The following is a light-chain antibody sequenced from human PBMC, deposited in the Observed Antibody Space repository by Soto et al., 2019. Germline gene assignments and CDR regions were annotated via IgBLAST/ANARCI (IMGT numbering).Light chain of an antibody. CDR2: DAS. Sequence: EIVMTQSPATLSVSPGERVTLSCRASQSVSSNLAWYQQKPGQTPRLLIYDASTGATGIPARFSGSGSGTEFTLTICSLQSEDFAVYYCQHYNNWPRTFGQGTKVDIK. J-gene: IGKJ1*01. CDR1: QSVSSN. CDR3: QHYNNWPRT. V-gene: IGKV3-15*01.